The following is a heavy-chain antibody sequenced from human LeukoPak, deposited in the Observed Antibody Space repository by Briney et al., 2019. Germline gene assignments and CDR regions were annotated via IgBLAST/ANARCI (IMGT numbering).Heavy chain of an antibody. V-gene: IGHV3-48*04. J-gene: IGHJ5*02. CDR3: ARVSAYWFDP. D-gene: IGHD6-25*01. CDR2: ISSSGSTI. Sequence: GGSLRLSCAASGFTFSSYGMSWVRQAPGKGLEWVSYISSSGSTIYYADSVKGRFTISRDNAKNSLYLQMNSLRAEDTAVYYCARVSAYWFDPWGQGTLVTVSS. CDR1: GFTFSSYG.